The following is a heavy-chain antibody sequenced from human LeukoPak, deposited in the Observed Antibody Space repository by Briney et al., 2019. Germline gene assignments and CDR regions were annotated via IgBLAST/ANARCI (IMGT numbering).Heavy chain of an antibody. CDR2: ISSSGSTI. D-gene: IGHD3-10*02. V-gene: IGHV3-48*03. CDR1: GFTFSSYE. J-gene: IGHJ4*02. Sequence: GGSLRLSCAASGFTFSSYEMNWVRQAPGKGLEWASYISSSGSTIYYADSVKGRFTISRDNAKNSLYLQMNSLRAEDTAVYYCARMLGGGYTGLFDCWGQGTLVTVSS. CDR3: ARMLGGGYTGLFDC.